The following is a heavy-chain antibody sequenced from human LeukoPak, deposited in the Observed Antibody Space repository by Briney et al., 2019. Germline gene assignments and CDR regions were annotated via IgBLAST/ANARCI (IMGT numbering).Heavy chain of an antibody. CDR1: GYTFTGYY. V-gene: IGHV1-2*02. CDR3: ARGWSGSYYSHYYYYMDV. CDR2: INPNSGGT. J-gene: IGHJ6*03. D-gene: IGHD1-26*01. Sequence: ASVKVSCKASGYTFTGYYKHWVRQAPGQGLEWMGWINPNSGGTNYAQKFQGRVTMTRDTSISTAYMELSRLRSDDTAVYYCARGWSGSYYSHYYYYMDVWGKGTTVTVSS.